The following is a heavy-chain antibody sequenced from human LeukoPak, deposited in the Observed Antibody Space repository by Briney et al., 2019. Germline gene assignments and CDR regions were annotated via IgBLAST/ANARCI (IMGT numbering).Heavy chain of an antibody. V-gene: IGHV4-39*01. CDR3: VRQAREGPLPRYFDY. D-gene: IGHD1-26*01. Sequence: SETLSLTCSVSGGPISSSAYYWGWIRQPPGKGLEWIGTIYYSGSTYYNPSLKSRVTISVDTSKNQFSLRLSSVAAADTAMYFCVRQAREGPLPRYFDYWGQGTLVTVPS. CDR1: GGPISSSAYY. CDR2: IYYSGST. J-gene: IGHJ4*02.